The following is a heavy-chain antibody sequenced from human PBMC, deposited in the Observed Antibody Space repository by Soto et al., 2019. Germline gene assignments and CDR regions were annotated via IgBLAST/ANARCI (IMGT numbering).Heavy chain of an antibody. CDR3: VRAGISGSHHWFDP. Sequence: QVQLVQSGADVKKPGASVKVSCKTSGYTFISNYVHWVRQAPGQGLEWMGVINPSGGSTNYAQKFQGRVTMTRDTSTNTVYMDLHSLRSDDTAVYYCVRAGISGSHHWFDPWGQGTLVTVSS. CDR1: GYTFISNY. D-gene: IGHD1-26*01. V-gene: IGHV1-46*01. CDR2: INPSGGST. J-gene: IGHJ5*02.